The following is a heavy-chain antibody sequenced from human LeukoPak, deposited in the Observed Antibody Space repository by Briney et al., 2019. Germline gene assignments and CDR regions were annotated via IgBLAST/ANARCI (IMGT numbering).Heavy chain of an antibody. CDR3: AKVMGYDSSGYINY. Sequence: GGSLRLSCAASGFTFSSYAMSWVRQAPGKGLEWVSAISGSGGSTYFADSVKGRFTISRDNSKNTLYLQMSSLRAEDTAVYYCAKVMGYDSSGYINYWGQGTLVTVSS. J-gene: IGHJ4*02. D-gene: IGHD3-22*01. CDR2: ISGSGGST. V-gene: IGHV3-23*01. CDR1: GFTFSSYA.